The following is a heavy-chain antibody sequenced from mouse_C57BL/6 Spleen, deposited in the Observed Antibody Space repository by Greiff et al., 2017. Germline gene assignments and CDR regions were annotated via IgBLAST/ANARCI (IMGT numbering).Heavy chain of an antibody. CDR2: IHPNSGST. Sequence: QVQLQQSGAELVKPGASVTLSCKASGYTFTSYWMHWVKQRPGQGLEWIGMIHPNSGSTNYNEKFKSKAPLTVDKSSSTAYMQLSSLTSEDSAVYYCASYSNSLYFDCWGQGTTLTVSS. D-gene: IGHD2-5*01. J-gene: IGHJ2*01. V-gene: IGHV1-64*01. CDR3: ASYSNSLYFDC. CDR1: GYTFTSYW.